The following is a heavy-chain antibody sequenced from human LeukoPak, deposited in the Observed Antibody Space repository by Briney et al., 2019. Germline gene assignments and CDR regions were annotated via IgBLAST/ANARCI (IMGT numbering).Heavy chain of an antibody. V-gene: IGHV3-53*01. CDR3: ARVGDYGSGYYFDY. CDR2: IYKDGKI. Sequence: PGGSLRLSCAASGFTVSSTYMSWVRQAPGKGLEWVSVIYKDGKIYYIDSVKGRFTISRDTSKNTLYLQMNSLRVEDTAVYYCARVGDYGSGYYFDYWGQGTLVTVSS. J-gene: IGHJ4*02. CDR1: GFTVSSTY. D-gene: IGHD3-22*01.